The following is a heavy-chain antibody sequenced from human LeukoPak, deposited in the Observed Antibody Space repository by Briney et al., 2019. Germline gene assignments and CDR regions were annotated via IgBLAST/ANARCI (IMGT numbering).Heavy chain of an antibody. CDR1: GFTFSSYA. J-gene: IGHJ4*02. CDR3: AISLGLWPTGPDY. CDR2: ISGSGGST. D-gene: IGHD5-18*01. V-gene: IGHV3-23*01. Sequence: GGSLRLSCAASGFTFSSYAMSWVRQAPGKGLEWVSAISGSGGSTYYADSVKGRFTISRDNSKNTLYLQMNSLRAEDTAVYYCAISLGLWPTGPDYWGQGTLVTVSS.